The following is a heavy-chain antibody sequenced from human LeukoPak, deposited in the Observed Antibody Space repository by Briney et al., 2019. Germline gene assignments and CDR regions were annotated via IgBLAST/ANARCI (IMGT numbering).Heavy chain of an antibody. J-gene: IGHJ3*02. CDR2: IIPIFGTA. Sequence: GSSVKVSCKASGGTFSSYAISWVRQAPGQGLEWMGRIIPIFGTANYAQKFQGRVTITTDESTSTAYKELSSLRSEDTAVYYCARDGERITMVRGVYDAFDIWGQGTMVTVSS. V-gene: IGHV1-69*05. CDR1: GGTFSSYA. CDR3: ARDGERITMVRGVYDAFDI. D-gene: IGHD3-10*01.